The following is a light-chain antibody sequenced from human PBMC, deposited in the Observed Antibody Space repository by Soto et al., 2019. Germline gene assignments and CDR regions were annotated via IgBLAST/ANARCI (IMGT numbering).Light chain of an antibody. CDR2: KAS. CDR3: QQYYNYPLT. V-gene: IGKV1-5*03. J-gene: IGKJ4*01. Sequence: DIQMTQSPSTLSASVGDRVTITCPASQSVSTSLAWYQQKPGRAPNLLIYKASSVESGVPSRFSGTGSGTEFTLSISSLQPDDSAIYYCQQYYNYPLTFGGGTNVEIK. CDR1: QSVSTS.